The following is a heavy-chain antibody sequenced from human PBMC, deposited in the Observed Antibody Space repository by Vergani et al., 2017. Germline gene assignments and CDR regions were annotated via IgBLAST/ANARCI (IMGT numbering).Heavy chain of an antibody. D-gene: IGHD6-19*01. CDR3: ARVKRPGIAVAGTSYYYYYMDV. J-gene: IGHJ6*03. V-gene: IGHV4-4*03. CDR1: GGSISSSDW. Sequence: QVQLQESGPGLVKPPGTLSLTCAVSGGSISSSDWWSWVRQPPGKGLEWIGEIYHSGSTNYNPSLKSRVTISVDKSKNQFSLKLSSVTAADTAVYYCARVKRPGIAVAGTSYYYYYMDVWGKGTTVTVSS. CDR2: IYHSGST.